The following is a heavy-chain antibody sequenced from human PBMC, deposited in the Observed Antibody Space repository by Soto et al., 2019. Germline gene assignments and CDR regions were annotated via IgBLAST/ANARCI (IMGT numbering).Heavy chain of an antibody. CDR2: IDGTGAYI. J-gene: IGHJ5*01. V-gene: IGHV3-23*01. CDR3: ARNMAKPTYDS. CDR1: GFTFSSYP. D-gene: IGHD1-1*01. Sequence: EVQLLESGGGLVQPGGSLRLSCTASGFTFSSYPMTWVRQAPGKGLEWVSAIDGTGAYIYYINSVKGRFTISRDNSKNTLYLQMNSLRAEDTAEYYCARNMAKPTYDSWGQGTLVTVSP.